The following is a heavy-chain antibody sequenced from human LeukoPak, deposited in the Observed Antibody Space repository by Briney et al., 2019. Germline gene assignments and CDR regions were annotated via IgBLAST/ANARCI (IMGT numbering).Heavy chain of an antibody. CDR3: ARLLLYSSGWYYFDY. D-gene: IGHD6-19*01. V-gene: IGHV5-51*01. CDR2: IYPGDSDT. Sequence: GESLKISCKGSGYSFTSYWIGWVRQMPGKGLEWMGIIYPGDSDTRYSPSFQGQVTISADKSISTAYLQWSSLRASDTAMYYCARLLLYSSGWYYFDYWGQGTLVTVSS. CDR1: GYSFTSYW. J-gene: IGHJ4*02.